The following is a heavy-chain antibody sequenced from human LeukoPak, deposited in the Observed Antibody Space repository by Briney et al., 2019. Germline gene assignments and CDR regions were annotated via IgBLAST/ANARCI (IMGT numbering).Heavy chain of an antibody. CDR3: ARNNVQGRIGWP. D-gene: IGHD1-26*01. CDR1: GFTFSSYA. Sequence: GGSLRLSCAASGFTFSSYAMSWVRQAPGKGLEWVSAISGSGGSTYYADSVKGRFTISRDNSKNTLYLQMNSLRAEDTAVYYCARNNVQGRIGWPWGQGTLVTVSS. J-gene: IGHJ4*02. CDR2: ISGSGGST. V-gene: IGHV3-23*01.